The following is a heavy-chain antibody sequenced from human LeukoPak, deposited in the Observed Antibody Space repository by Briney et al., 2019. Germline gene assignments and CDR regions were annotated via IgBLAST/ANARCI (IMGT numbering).Heavy chain of an antibody. CDR2: ISAYNGNT. CDR1: GFTFTGCY. J-gene: IGHJ3*02. Sequence: ASVKVSCKASGFTFTGCYMHWVRQAPGQGLEWMGWISAYNGNTNYAQKLQGRVTMTTDTSTSTAYMELRSLRSDDTAVYYCARDHPADVDAFDIWGQGTMVTVSS. CDR3: ARDHPADVDAFDI. V-gene: IGHV1-18*04.